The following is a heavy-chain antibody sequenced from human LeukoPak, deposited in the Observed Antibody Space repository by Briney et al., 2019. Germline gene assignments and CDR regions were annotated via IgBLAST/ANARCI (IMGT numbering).Heavy chain of an antibody. D-gene: IGHD3-22*01. V-gene: IGHV1-2*02. J-gene: IGHJ5*02. CDR2: INPNSGGT. CDR3: ARDSGNDSSGLVGWFDP. CDR1: GYTFTGYY. Sequence: GATVKVSCKASGYTFTGYYMHWVRQAPGQGLEWMGWINPNSGGTNYAQKFQGRVTMTRDTSISTAYMELSRLRSDDTAVYYCARDSGNDSSGLVGWFDPWGQGTLVTVSS.